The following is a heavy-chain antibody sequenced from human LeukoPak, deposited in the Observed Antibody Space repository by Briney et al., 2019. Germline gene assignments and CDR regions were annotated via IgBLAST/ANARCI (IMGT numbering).Heavy chain of an antibody. V-gene: IGHV4-39*07. CDR1: GGSISSSSYY. CDR2: IYYSGST. D-gene: IGHD3-3*01. Sequence: PSETLSLTCTVSGGSISSSSYYWGWIRQPPGKGLEWIGTIYYSGSTYYNPSLKSRVTMSLDTSKKQFSLKLSSVTAADTAVYYCARDFLSDFWSGYYRNHWLDPWGQGTLVTVSS. J-gene: IGHJ5*02. CDR3: ARDFLSDFWSGYYRNHWLDP.